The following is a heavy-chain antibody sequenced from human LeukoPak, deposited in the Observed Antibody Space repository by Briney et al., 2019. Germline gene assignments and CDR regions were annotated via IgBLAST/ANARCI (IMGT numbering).Heavy chain of an antibody. D-gene: IGHD6-13*01. J-gene: IGHJ4*02. CDR2: IYSSGST. Sequence: PLETLSLTCTVSGGSISSYYWSWIRQPPGKGLEWIGYIYSSGSTNYNPSLESRVTISEDTSKNQFSLKLSSVTAADTAVYYCARRSWYVDYWGQGTLVTVSS. CDR3: ARRSWYVDY. V-gene: IGHV4-59*08. CDR1: GGSISSYY.